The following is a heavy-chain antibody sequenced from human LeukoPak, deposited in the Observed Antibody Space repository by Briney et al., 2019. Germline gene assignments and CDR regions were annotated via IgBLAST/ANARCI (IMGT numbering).Heavy chain of an antibody. J-gene: IGHJ2*01. CDR2: IYYSGST. V-gene: IGHV4-59*01. Sequence: SETLSLTCTVSGGSISSYYWGWIRQPPGKGLEWIGYIYYSGSTNYNPSLKSRVTISVDTSKNQFSLKLSSVTAADTAVYYCARDPYSYGYWYFDLWGRGTLVTVSS. CDR3: ARDPYSYGYWYFDL. D-gene: IGHD5-18*01. CDR1: GGSISSYY.